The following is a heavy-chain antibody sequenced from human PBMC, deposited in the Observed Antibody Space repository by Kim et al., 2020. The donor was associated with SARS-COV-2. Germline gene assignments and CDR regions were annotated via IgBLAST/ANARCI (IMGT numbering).Heavy chain of an antibody. CDR1: GYTLTELS. CDR3: ATSFXXQNYEILTGTNYXYXXXV. J-gene: IGHJ6*02. V-gene: IGHV1-24*01. CDR2: FDPEDGET. Sequence: ASVKVSCKVSGYTLTELSMHWVRQAPGKGLEWMGGFDPEDGETIYAQKFQGRVTMTEXTSTDTAYMELSSLRXEDTAVYYCATSFXXQNYEILTGTNYXYXXXVWGQGXTVTVSS. D-gene: IGHD3-9*01.